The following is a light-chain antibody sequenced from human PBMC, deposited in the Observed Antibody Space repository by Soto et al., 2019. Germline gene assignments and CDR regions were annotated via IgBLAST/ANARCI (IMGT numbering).Light chain of an antibody. CDR2: AAS. V-gene: IGKV1-12*01. J-gene: IGKJ3*01. CDR1: PGISSW. CDR3: QQGNNFPRVFT. Sequence: DIQMTQSPSSVSAFVGDRVTITCRASPGISSWLAWYQQKPGKAPKLLIYAASSLQIGVPSRFSGSGSGTDFTRTISSLQPEDSATYYCQQGNNFPRVFTFGPGTKVDIK.